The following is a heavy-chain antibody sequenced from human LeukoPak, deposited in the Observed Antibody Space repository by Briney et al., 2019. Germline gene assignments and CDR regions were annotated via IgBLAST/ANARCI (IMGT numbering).Heavy chain of an antibody. V-gene: IGHV3-43*02. D-gene: IGHD6-19*01. J-gene: IGHJ4*02. CDR2: ISGDGGST. CDR3: AKDIAVAGHAH. Sequence: GGSLRLSCAASGFTLDNYAIHWVRQAPAKGLEWVSLISGDGGSTYYADSVKGRFTISRDNSKNSLYLQMHSLRTEDTALYYCAKDIAVAGHAHWGQGTLVTVSS. CDR1: GFTLDNYA.